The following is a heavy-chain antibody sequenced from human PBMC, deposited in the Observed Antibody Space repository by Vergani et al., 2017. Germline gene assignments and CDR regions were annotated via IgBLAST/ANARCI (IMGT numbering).Heavy chain of an antibody. CDR2: LYYSGST. Sequence: QLQLQESGPGLVKPSETLFLPCTVSGGSISSSSYYWGWIRQPPGKGLEWIGILYYSGSTYYNPSLKSRVTISVDTSKNQFSLKLSSVTAADTALYYCASPRIHPTSGYPYYFDYWGQGTLVTVSS. J-gene: IGHJ4*02. V-gene: IGHV4-39*01. CDR3: ASPRIHPTSGYPYYFDY. CDR1: GGSISSSSYY. D-gene: IGHD3-22*01.